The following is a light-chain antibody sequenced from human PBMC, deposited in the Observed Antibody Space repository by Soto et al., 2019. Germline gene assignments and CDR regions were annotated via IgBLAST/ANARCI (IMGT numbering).Light chain of an antibody. CDR2: EDN. V-gene: IGLV2-23*01. Sequence: QSVLTQPASVSGSPGQSITISCTGTSSDVGNYNLVSWYQQHPGKAPKLMIYEDNKRPSGVSNRFSGSKSGNTASLTISGLQAEDEADYYCCSYAGSSTDVFGTGTKLTVL. J-gene: IGLJ1*01. CDR1: SSDVGNYNL. CDR3: CSYAGSSTDV.